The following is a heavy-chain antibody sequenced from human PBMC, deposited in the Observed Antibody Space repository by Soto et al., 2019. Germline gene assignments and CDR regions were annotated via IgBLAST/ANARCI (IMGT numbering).Heavy chain of an antibody. CDR2: IYPGDSDT. Sequence: PGESLKISCKGSGYSFTSYWIGWVRQMPGKGLEWMGIIYPGDSDTRYSPSFQGQVTISADKSISTAYLQWSSLRTEDRAVYYCTGGGVSSGPGYWGQGALVTVSS. J-gene: IGHJ4*02. V-gene: IGHV5-51*01. D-gene: IGHD3-16*01. CDR3: TGGGVSSGPGY. CDR1: GYSFTSYW.